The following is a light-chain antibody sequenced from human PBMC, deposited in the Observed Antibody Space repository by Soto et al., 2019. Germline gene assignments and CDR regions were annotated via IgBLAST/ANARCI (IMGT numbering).Light chain of an antibody. CDR2: LGS. CDR3: MQALQTPPT. CDR1: QSLLHSNGYNY. V-gene: IGKV2-28*01. J-gene: IGKJ1*01. Sequence: DIVMTQSPLSLPVTPGEPASISCRSSQSLLHSNGYNYLDWYLQKPGQSPQLLIYLGSNRASGVHDRXSGSGSGTDFTLKISRVEAEDVGVYYCMQALQTPPTFGQGTKVEIK.